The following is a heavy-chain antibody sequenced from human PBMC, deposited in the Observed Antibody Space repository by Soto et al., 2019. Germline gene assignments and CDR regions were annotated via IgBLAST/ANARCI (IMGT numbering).Heavy chain of an antibody. D-gene: IGHD3-22*01. J-gene: IGHJ3*02. CDR2: IYYSGST. Sequence: SETLSLTCTVSGGSISSSSYYWGWIRQPPGKGLEWIGSIYYSGSTYYNPSLKSRVTISVDTSKNQFSLKLSSVTAADTAVYYCARHVDLYYYDSSGYSLAFDIWGQGTMVTVSS. V-gene: IGHV4-39*01. CDR3: ARHVDLYYYDSSGYSLAFDI. CDR1: GGSISSSSYY.